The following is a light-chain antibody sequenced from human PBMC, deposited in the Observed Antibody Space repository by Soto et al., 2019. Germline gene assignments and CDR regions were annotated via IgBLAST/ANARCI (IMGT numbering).Light chain of an antibody. CDR3: SSYTSSSPLYV. CDR1: SSDVGGYNY. V-gene: IGLV2-14*01. Sequence: QSALTQPASVSGSPGQSITISCTGTSSDVGGYNYVSWYQQHPGKAPKRIIYGVSNRPSGVSNRFSGSKSGNTASLTISGLQAEDVADYYCSSYTSSSPLYVFGTGTKLTVL. CDR2: GVS. J-gene: IGLJ1*01.